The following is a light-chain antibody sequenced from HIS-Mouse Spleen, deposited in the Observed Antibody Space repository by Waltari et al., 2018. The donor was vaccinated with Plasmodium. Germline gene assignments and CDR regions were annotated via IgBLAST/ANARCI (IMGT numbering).Light chain of an antibody. CDR3: QQYSSYSWT. Sequence: DIQMTQSPSTLSASVGDRVTITCRASQSISSRLAWYQQKPGKAPKLLIYKASSLESGVPSRFSGSGSGTEFTLTISSLQPDDFATYYCQQYSSYSWTFGQGTKVEIK. J-gene: IGKJ1*01. V-gene: IGKV1-5*03. CDR2: KAS. CDR1: QSISSR.